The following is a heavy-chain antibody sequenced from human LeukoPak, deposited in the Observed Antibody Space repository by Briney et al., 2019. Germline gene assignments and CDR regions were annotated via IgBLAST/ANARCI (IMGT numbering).Heavy chain of an antibody. CDR3: ARDRDSSGYNYYFDY. CDR1: GFTFRSYG. Sequence: PGGSLRLSCAASGFTFRSYGMHWVRQAPGKGLEWVAVIWYDGRNEYYADSVKGRFTISRDNSENTLYLQMNSLSAEDTAVYYCARDRDSSGYNYYFDYWGQGTLVTVSS. CDR2: IWYDGRNE. V-gene: IGHV3-33*01. J-gene: IGHJ4*02. D-gene: IGHD3-22*01.